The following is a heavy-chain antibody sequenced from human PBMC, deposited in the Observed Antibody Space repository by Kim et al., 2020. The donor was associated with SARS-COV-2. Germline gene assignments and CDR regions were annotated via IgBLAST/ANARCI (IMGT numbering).Heavy chain of an antibody. D-gene: IGHD4-17*01. CDR1: GFTFSNTW. Sequence: LSLTCAASGFTFSNTWMSWVRQAPGKGLEWVGLVRSKTDGGATEYAAPVKGRFTISRDDSRDTLYLQMNNLETDDTAVYYCTTYAYGGKGFWGQGTLVTVSS. V-gene: IGHV3-15*01. CDR2: VRSKTDGGAT. J-gene: IGHJ4*02. CDR3: TTYAYGGKGF.